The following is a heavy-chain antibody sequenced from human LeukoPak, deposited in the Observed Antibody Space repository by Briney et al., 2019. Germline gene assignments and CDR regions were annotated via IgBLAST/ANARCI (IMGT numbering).Heavy chain of an antibody. CDR3: ARQRDYYGSGSYFP. CDR1: GGSSGSSSYY. J-gene: IGHJ5*02. D-gene: IGHD3-10*01. CDR2: IYYSGST. Sequence: SETLSLTCTVSGGSSGSSSYYWGWIRQPPGKGLNWIGSIYYSGSTYYNPSLKSRVTISVDTSKNQFSLKLSSVTAADTAVYYCARQRDYYGSGSYFPWGQGTLVTVSS. V-gene: IGHV4-39*01.